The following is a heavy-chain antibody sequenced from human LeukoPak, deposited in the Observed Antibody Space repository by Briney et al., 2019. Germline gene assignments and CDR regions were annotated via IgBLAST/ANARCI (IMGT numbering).Heavy chain of an antibody. Sequence: PGGSLRLSCAASGFTFSSYEMNWVRQAPGKGLEWVSYISSSGSTIYYADSVKGRFTISRDNAKNSLYLQMNSLRAEDTAVYYCARVAHDYERSYYYMDVWGKGTTVTISS. CDR1: GFTFSSYE. J-gene: IGHJ6*03. CDR3: ARVAHDYERSYYYMDV. V-gene: IGHV3-48*03. D-gene: IGHD4-17*01. CDR2: ISSSGSTI.